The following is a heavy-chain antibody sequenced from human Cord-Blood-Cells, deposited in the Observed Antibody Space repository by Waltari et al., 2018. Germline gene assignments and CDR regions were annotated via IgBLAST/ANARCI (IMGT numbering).Heavy chain of an antibody. V-gene: IGHV3-21*01. CDR1: GFTFSSYS. Sequence: EVQLVESGGGLVKPGGSLRLSCAASGFTFSSYSVTWVRQPPGKGLGWVSSISSSSSYIYYADSVKGRFTISRDNAKNALYLQMNSLRAEDTAVYYCARDQEDFLGYDAFDIWGQGTMVTVSS. CDR3: ARDQEDFLGYDAFDI. D-gene: IGHD3-22*01. CDR2: ISSSSSYI. J-gene: IGHJ3*02.